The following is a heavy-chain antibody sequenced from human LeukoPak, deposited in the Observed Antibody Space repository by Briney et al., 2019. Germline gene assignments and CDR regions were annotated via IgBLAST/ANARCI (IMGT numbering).Heavy chain of an antibody. CDR3: ARGVYCSSSSCSGGLGYYFYFMDV. CDR2: INPNNGGT. V-gene: IGHV1-2*02. Sequence: GASVKVSCKASGYTFTGSYLHWVRQAPGQGLEWMGWINPNNGGTNHAQKFQGRVTMTRDTSISTAYMELSSLRSDDTAVYYCARGVYCSSSSCSGGLGYYFYFMDVWGKGTTVTVSS. J-gene: IGHJ6*03. D-gene: IGHD2-2*01. CDR1: GYTFTGSY.